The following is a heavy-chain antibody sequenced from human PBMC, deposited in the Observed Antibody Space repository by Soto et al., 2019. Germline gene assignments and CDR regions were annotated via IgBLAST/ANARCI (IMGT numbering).Heavy chain of an antibody. CDR1: GYTLTELS. J-gene: IGHJ4*02. D-gene: IGHD2-8*01. CDR2: FDPEDGET. CDR3: ATARYCTNGVCHLDY. Sequence: ASVKVSCKVSGYTLTELSMHCVRQAPGKGLEWMGGFDPEDGETIYAQEFQGRVTMTEDTSTDTAYMELSSLRSEDTAVYYCATARYCTNGVCHLDYWGQGTLVTVSS. V-gene: IGHV1-24*01.